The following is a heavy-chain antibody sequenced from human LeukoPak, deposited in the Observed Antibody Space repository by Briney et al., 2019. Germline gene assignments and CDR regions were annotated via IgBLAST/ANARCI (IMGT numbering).Heavy chain of an antibody. CDR3: ARQSAAAGEWAFDS. CDR2: THYSGRT. J-gene: IGHJ4*02. Sequence: SETLSRTCTVSGGSISSSGYYWGWIRQPPGKGLEWIASTHYSGRTYYNPSLKSRVTISVDTSKNQLSLKLSSVSAADTAVYYCARQSAAAGEWAFDSWGREPWSPSPQ. CDR1: GGSISSSGYY. V-gene: IGHV4-39*01. D-gene: IGHD6-25*01.